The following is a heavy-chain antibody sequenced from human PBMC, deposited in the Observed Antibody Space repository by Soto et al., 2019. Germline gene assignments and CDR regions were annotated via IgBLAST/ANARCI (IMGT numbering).Heavy chain of an antibody. CDR1: GFTFITSF. CDR2: INQDGGGT. V-gene: IGHV3-7*03. CDR3: ARYFRGSGRYFFDY. D-gene: IGHD6-19*01. Sequence: TGGSLRLSCVASGFTFITSFMGWVRRAPGKGLEWVANINQDGGGTYYVDSVEGRFTISRDNAKDSLYLQMNSLRGEDTAVYYCARYFRGSGRYFFDYWGQGTLVTVSS. J-gene: IGHJ4*02.